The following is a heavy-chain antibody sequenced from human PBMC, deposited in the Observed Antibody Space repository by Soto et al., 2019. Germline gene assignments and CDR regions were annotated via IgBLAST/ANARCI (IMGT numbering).Heavy chain of an antibody. V-gene: IGHV4-4*02. CDR3: ARRQNWNNLFDT. CDR2: SYYSGTT. Sequence: SETLSFTCAVSGGSISSSNWWSWIRQAPGKGLEWIGCSYYSGTTTYNPSLKSRVSISIDTSKTQFSLRLRSVTAADTAVYYCARRQNWNNLFDTWGQGKLVTVSS. J-gene: IGHJ4*02. CDR1: GGSISSSNW. D-gene: IGHD1-1*01.